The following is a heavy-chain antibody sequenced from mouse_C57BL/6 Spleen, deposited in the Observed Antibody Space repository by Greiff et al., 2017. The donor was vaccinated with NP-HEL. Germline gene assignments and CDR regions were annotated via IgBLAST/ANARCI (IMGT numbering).Heavy chain of an antibody. J-gene: IGHJ2*01. D-gene: IGHD2-3*01. CDR3: ARSLDGYFRYYFDY. CDR1: GFTFSDYG. CDR2: ISSGSSTI. V-gene: IGHV5-17*01. Sequence: EVKLMESGGGLVKPGGSLKLSCAASGFTFSDYGMHWVRQAPEKGLEWVAYISSGSSTIYYADTVKGRFTISRDNAKNTLFLQMTSLRSEDTAMYYCARSLDGYFRYYFDYWGQGTTLTVSS.